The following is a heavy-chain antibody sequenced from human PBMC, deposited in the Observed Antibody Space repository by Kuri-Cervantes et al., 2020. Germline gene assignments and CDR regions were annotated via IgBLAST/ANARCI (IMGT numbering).Heavy chain of an antibody. V-gene: IGHV1-69*06. Sequence: SVKVSCKASGGTFSSYAISWVRQAPGQGLEWMGGIIPIFGTANYAQKFQGRVTITADKSTSTAYMELSSLRSDDTAVYYCAVLWGHTVTEQGAFDIWGQGTMVTVSS. J-gene: IGHJ3*02. CDR3: AVLWGHTVTEQGAFDI. CDR1: GGTFSSYA. D-gene: IGHD4-17*01. CDR2: IIPIFGTA.